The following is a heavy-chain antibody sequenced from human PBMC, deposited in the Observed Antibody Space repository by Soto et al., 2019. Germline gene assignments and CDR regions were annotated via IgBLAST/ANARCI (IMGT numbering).Heavy chain of an antibody. D-gene: IGHD6-19*01. Sequence: WGSLRLSCAASGFTFRSYPLSWVRQAPGKGLEWVSGVSVSGGMIYYADPVKGRFTISRDTSKNTLILQMNSLRAEDTGVYYCAKDSWGGAGSGWSHDNSGQGNMVDVSS. J-gene: IGHJ4*01. CDR2: VSVSGGMI. CDR1: GFTFRSYP. V-gene: IGHV3-23*01. CDR3: AKDSWGGAGSGWSHDN.